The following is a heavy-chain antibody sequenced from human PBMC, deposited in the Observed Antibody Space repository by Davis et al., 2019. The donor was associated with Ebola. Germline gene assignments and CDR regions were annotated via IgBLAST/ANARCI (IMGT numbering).Heavy chain of an antibody. D-gene: IGHD3-3*01. CDR1: GYTFTSYY. CDR3: ANRRDFWSGYAY. Sequence: SVKVSCKASGYTFTSYYMHWVRQAPGQGLEWMGGIIPIFGTANYAQKFQGRVTITADKSTSTAYMELSSLRSEDTAVYYCANRRDFWSGYAYWGQGTLVTVSS. J-gene: IGHJ4*02. V-gene: IGHV1-69*06. CDR2: IIPIFGTA.